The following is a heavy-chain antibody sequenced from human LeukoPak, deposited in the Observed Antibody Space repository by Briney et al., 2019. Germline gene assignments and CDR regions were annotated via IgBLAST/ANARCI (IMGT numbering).Heavy chain of an antibody. Sequence: GGSLRLSCAASGFTFSSYWMSWVRQAPGKGLEWVSYISSSGSTIYYADSVKGRFTISRDNAKNSLYLQMNSLRAEDTAVYYCARESKGETYFDYWGQGTLVTVSS. CDR1: GFTFSSYW. D-gene: IGHD3-10*01. V-gene: IGHV3-48*04. CDR2: ISSSGSTI. J-gene: IGHJ4*02. CDR3: ARESKGETYFDY.